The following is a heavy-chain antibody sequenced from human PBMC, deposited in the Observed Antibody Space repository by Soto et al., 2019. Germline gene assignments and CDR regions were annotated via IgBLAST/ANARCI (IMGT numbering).Heavy chain of an antibody. J-gene: IGHJ5*02. D-gene: IGHD1-26*01. CDR1: GYTFTSYG. Sequence: ASVKVSCKASGYTFTSYGISWVRQAPGQGLEWMGWISAYNGNTNYAQKLQGRVTMTTDTSTSTAYVELRSLRSDDTAVYYCAREVGRISNWFDPWGQGTLVTVSS. V-gene: IGHV1-18*01. CDR2: ISAYNGNT. CDR3: AREVGRISNWFDP.